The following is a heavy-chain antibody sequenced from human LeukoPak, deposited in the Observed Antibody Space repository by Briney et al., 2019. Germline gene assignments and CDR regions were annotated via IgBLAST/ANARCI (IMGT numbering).Heavy chain of an antibody. Sequence: GASVKVSCKASGYTFTSFDINWVRQATGQGLEWMGWMNPKSGNTGYAQRFQGRVTITRNTSISTAYMELSSLRSDDTAVYYCARGLKVTPTGYNYYMDVWGKGTTVSVSS. CDR2: MNPKSGNT. J-gene: IGHJ6*03. CDR3: ARGLKVTPTGYNYYMDV. V-gene: IGHV1-8*03. D-gene: IGHD2-21*02. CDR1: GYTFTSFD.